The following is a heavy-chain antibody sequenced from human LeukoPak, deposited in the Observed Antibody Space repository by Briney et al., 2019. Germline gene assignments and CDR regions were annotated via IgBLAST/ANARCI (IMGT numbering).Heavy chain of an antibody. D-gene: IGHD3-10*01. CDR3: AKALGGSGSNFDY. V-gene: IGHV3-23*01. CDR1: GFTFSGNA. CDR2: ISGSGGST. Sequence: PGGSLRLSCAASGFTFSGNARNGVGKAPGKGRGGSSTISGSGGSTYYADSVKGRFTISRDNSKNTLYLQMNSLRAEDTAVYYCAKALGGSGSNFDYWGQGTLVTVSS. J-gene: IGHJ4*02.